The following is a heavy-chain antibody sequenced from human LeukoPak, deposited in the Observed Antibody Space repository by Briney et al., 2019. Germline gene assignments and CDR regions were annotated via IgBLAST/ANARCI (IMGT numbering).Heavy chain of an antibody. D-gene: IGHD3-9*01. CDR3: ARAGDYDILTGPSYNWFDP. CDR2: IYTSGST. V-gene: IGHV4-4*07. J-gene: IGHJ5*02. Sequence: SETLSLTCTVSGGSISSYYWSWIRQPAGKGLEWIGCIYTSGSTNYNASLKSRVTMSVDTSKNQFSLKLSSVTAADTAVYYCARAGDYDILTGPSYNWFDPWGQGTLVTVSS. CDR1: GGSISSYY.